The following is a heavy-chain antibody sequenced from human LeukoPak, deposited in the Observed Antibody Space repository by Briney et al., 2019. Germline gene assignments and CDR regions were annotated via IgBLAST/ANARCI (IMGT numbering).Heavy chain of an antibody. V-gene: IGHV3-23*01. Sequence: GGTLRLSCVASGFTFSSYGMSWVRQAAGKGLEWVSGLEWVSAISDNGGSTYYADSVKGRFTISRDNSKNTLYLQMNSLRAEDTAVYYCARVTAAAGGAYYYYYMDVWGKGTTVTISS. D-gene: IGHD6-13*01. CDR1: GFTFSSYG. CDR2: ISDNGGST. CDR3: ARVTAAAGGAYYYYYMDV. J-gene: IGHJ6*03.